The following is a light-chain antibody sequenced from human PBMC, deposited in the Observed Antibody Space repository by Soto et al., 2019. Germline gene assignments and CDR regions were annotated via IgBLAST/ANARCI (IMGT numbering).Light chain of an antibody. J-gene: IGKJ1*01. CDR2: DSF. CDR1: QNVANY. CDR3: QQYNNWPRT. V-gene: IGKV3-15*01. Sequence: EMGLTQCPATLSKSHGERATLSCRASQNVANYLAWYQQKPGQAPRLLIYDSFTRATGIPARFSGSGSGTEFTLTISSLQSEDFAVYYCQQYNNWPRTFGQGTKV.